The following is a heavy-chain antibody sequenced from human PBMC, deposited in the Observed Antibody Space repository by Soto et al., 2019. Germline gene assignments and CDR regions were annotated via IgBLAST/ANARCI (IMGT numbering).Heavy chain of an antibody. Sequence: QMQLVQSGPEVKKPGTSVKVSCKTSGFTFTSSAMQWVRQARGQRLEWIGWIVVGSGHTNYAQKFQERVTITRDMSTSTAYMHLSSLRSEDTAVYYCAAASSTSGGYYGMDVWGQGTTVTVSS. D-gene: IGHD2-2*01. V-gene: IGHV1-58*02. CDR2: IVVGSGHT. CDR3: AAASSTSGGYYGMDV. CDR1: GFTFTSSA. J-gene: IGHJ6*02.